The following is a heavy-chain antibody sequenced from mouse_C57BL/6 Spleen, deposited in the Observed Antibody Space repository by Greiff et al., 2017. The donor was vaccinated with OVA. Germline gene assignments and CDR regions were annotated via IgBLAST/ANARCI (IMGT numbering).Heavy chain of an antibody. V-gene: IGHV1-22*01. Sequence: VHVKQSGPELVKPGASVKMSCKASGYTFTDYNMHWVKQSHGKSLEWIGYINPNNGGTSYNQKFKGKATLTVNKSSSTAYMELRSLTSEDSAVYYCARYSNYPYYFDYWGQGTTLTVSS. CDR1: GYTFTDYN. CDR3: ARYSNYPYYFDY. D-gene: IGHD2-5*01. CDR2: INPNNGGT. J-gene: IGHJ2*01.